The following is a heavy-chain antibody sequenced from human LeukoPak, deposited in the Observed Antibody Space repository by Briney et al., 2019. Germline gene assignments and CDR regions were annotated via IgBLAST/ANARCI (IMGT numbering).Heavy chain of an antibody. V-gene: IGHV3-23*01. CDR1: GFTFSSYW. Sequence: GGSLRLSCAASGFTFSSYWMSWVRPAPGKGLEWVSASGGSGGNTYYADSVKGRFTVSRDNSKNTLYLQMNSLRAEDTAVYYCAKGYSYGFDYWGQGTLVTVSS. CDR2: SGGSGGNT. CDR3: AKGYSYGFDY. D-gene: IGHD5-18*01. J-gene: IGHJ4*02.